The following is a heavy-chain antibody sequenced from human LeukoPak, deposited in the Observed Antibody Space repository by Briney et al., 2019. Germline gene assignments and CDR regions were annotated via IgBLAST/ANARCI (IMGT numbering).Heavy chain of an antibody. D-gene: IGHD4-17*01. CDR1: GFTFSSYS. J-gene: IGHJ4*02. V-gene: IGHV3-48*01. CDR3: AKSLLTTVTTLFDY. CDR2: ISSSSSTI. Sequence: GGSLRLSCAASGFTFSSYSMNWVRQAPGKGLEWVSYISSSSSTIYYADSVKGRFTISRDNAKNSLYLQMNGLRAEDTAVYYCAKSLLTTVTTLFDYWGQGTLVTVSS.